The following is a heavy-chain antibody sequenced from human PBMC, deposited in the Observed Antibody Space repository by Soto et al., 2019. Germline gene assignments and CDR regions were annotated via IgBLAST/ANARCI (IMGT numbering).Heavy chain of an antibody. CDR2: MNPNSGNT. Sequence: SSVKVSCKASGYTFTSYDINWVRQATGQGLEWMGWMNPNSGNTGYAQKFQGRVTMTRNTSISTAYMELSSLRSEDTAVYYCAIGSSGWPHRLFDSWGQGTLVTVSS. J-gene: IGHJ5*01. CDR1: GYTFTSYD. D-gene: IGHD6-19*01. CDR3: AIGSSGWPHRLFDS. V-gene: IGHV1-8*01.